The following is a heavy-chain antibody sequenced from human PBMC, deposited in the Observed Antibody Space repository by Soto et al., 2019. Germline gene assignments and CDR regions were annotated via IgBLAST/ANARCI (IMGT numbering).Heavy chain of an antibody. V-gene: IGHV3-23*01. CDR1: GFTFSSYA. CDR2: ISGSGGST. D-gene: IGHD2-2*01. J-gene: IGHJ4*02. CDR3: AKAWGRYCSSTSCYVFDY. Sequence: PGGSLRLSCAASGFTFSSYAMSWVRQAPGKGLEWVSAISGSGGSTYYADSVKGRFTISRDNSKNTLYLQMNSLRAEDTAVYYCAKAWGRYCSSTSCYVFDYWGQGTLVTVSS.